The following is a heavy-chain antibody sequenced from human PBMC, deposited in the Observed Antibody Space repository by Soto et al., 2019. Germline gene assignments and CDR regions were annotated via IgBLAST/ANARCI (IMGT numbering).Heavy chain of an antibody. CDR2: IISIFGTA. CDR1: GGTFSSYA. V-gene: IGHV1-69*12. CDR3: ARHVPAARYSYGMDV. J-gene: IGHJ6*02. D-gene: IGHD2-2*01. Sequence: QVQLVQSGAEVKKPGSSVKVSCKASGGTFSSYASSWVRQAAGQELEWMGGIISIFGTANYAQKFQGRVTITADESTSTAYMELSSLRSEDTSVYYCARHVPAARYSYGMDVWGQGTTVTVSS.